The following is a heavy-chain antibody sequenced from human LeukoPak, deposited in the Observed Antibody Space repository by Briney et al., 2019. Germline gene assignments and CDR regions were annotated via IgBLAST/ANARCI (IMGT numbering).Heavy chain of an antibody. D-gene: IGHD3-22*01. CDR3: ARRGYYSYDAFDI. CDR2: VYPGDSNT. J-gene: IGHJ3*02. CDR1: GYSFTNYW. V-gene: IGHV5-51*01. Sequence: GESLKISCKGSGYSFTNYWIGWVRQMPGKGLEWMGIVYPGDSNTKYSPSFQGQVTISADKSINTAYLQWSSLKASDTAMYYCARRGYYSYDAFDIWGQGKMVTVSS.